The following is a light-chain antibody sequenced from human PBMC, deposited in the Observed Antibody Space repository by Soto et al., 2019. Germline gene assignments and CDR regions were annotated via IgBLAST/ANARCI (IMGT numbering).Light chain of an antibody. CDR2: AS. V-gene: IGKV3-20*01. Sequence: EIVLTQSPGTLSLSPGERATLSCRASQSVSDMYLACYQQKPGRAPRLLLYASNRATGIPDRFSGSGSGTDFTLTISRLEPEDFAVYYCQHYGTSSLFGPGTKVEIK. CDR3: QHYGTSSL. CDR1: QSVSDMY. J-gene: IGKJ3*01.